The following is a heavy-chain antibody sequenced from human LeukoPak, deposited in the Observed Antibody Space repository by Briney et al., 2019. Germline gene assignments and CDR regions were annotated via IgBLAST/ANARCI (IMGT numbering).Heavy chain of an antibody. CDR2: ITGRGDAT. J-gene: IGHJ6*04. Sequence: QTGGSLRLSCAASGFTFSSYWMSWVRQAPGKGLEWVSTITGRGDATYYADSMKGRFTISRDNAKNSLYLQMNSLRAEDTAVYYCAELGITMIGGVWGKGTTVTISS. V-gene: IGHV3-23*01. CDR3: AELGITMIGGV. D-gene: IGHD3-10*02. CDR1: GFTFSSYW.